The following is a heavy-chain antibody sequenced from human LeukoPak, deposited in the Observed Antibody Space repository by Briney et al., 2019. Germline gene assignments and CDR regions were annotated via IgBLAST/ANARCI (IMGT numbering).Heavy chain of an antibody. CDR2: MNQDGSAK. CDR3: ATYTHWVAGDV. Sequence: PGGSLRFSCEASGFTFRNSWMSWVRQAPGKGLEWVVNMNQDGSAKGYVDSVKGRFTISRDNARNSLYLQMSSLRPEDTAVYYCATYTHWVAGDVWGQGTTVTVSS. D-gene: IGHD3-16*01. V-gene: IGHV3-7*01. CDR1: GFTFRNSW. J-gene: IGHJ6*02.